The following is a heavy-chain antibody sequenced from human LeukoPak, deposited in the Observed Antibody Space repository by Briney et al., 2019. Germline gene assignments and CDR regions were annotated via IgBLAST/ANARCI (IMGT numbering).Heavy chain of an antibody. J-gene: IGHJ4*02. CDR1: GYTFTSYG. CDR3: GTRYSYGQDY. V-gene: IGHV1-18*01. CDR2: ISGYNGNT. D-gene: IGHD5-18*01. Sequence: ASVKVSCKASGYTFTSYGISWVRQAPGQGLEWMGWISGYNGNTKYAQKLQGRVTMTTDTSTSTAYMELRSLRSEDTAMYYCGTRYSYGQDYWGQGTLVTVSS.